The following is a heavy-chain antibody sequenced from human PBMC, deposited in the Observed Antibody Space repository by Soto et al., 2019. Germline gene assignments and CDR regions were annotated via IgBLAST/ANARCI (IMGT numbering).Heavy chain of an antibody. V-gene: IGHV3-21*01. D-gene: IGHD3-22*01. Sequence: PGGSLRLSFAASGFPFSSYSMNWVRQAPGEGLEWVSSISSSTSYIYYADSVKGRFTISRDNAKNSLYLQMNSLRAEDTAVYYCARVVDYYDPYYYYGMDVWGQGTTVTVSS. CDR3: ARVVDYYDPYYYYGMDV. CDR2: ISSSTSYI. CDR1: GFPFSSYS. J-gene: IGHJ6*02.